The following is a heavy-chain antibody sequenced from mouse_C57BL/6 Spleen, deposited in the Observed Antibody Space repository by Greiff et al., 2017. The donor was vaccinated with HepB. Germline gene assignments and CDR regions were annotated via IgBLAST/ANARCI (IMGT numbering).Heavy chain of an antibody. CDR2: INPSTGGT. CDR3: ARRGYYVDY. V-gene: IGHV1-42*01. J-gene: IGHJ2*01. Sequence: VHVKQSGPELVKPGASVKISCKASGYSFTGYYMNWVKQSPEKSLEWIGEINPSTGGTTYNQKFKAKATLTVDKSSSTAYMQLKSLTSEDSAVYYCARRGYYVDYWGQGTTLTVSS. CDR1: GYSFTGYY. D-gene: IGHD1-1*02.